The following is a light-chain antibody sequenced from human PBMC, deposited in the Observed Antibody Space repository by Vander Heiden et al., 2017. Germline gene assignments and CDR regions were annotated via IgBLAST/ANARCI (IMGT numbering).Light chain of an antibody. Sequence: EIVMTQSPLSLPVTPGEPASISCRSSQSLLYRNGNNYLDWYLQRPGQSPQLLIYLSSIRASGVPDRFSGSGAGTDFKLKISRGEAEDVGVYYCMQALQTPLTFGGGTKVEIK. CDR2: LSS. J-gene: IGKJ4*01. CDR1: QSLLYRNGNNY. V-gene: IGKV2-28*01. CDR3: MQALQTPLT.